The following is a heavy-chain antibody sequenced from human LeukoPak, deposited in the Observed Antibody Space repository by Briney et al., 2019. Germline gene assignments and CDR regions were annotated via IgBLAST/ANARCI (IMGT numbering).Heavy chain of an antibody. CDR1: GYPFSNYR. CDR2: INTNTGNP. V-gene: IGHV7-4-1*02. CDR3: AAGGIQLWFDY. D-gene: IGHD5-18*01. Sequence: ASVKVSCKASGYPFSNYRINWVRQAPGQGLQWMGWINTNTGNPTYAQGFRGRFVFSLDTSVSTAYLQINSLKAEDTAVYYCAAGGIQLWFDYWGQGTLVTISS. J-gene: IGHJ4*02.